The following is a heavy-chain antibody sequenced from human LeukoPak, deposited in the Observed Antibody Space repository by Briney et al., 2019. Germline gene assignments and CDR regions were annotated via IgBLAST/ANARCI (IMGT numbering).Heavy chain of an antibody. J-gene: IGHJ4*02. Sequence: GGSLRLSCAASGFTFSSYAMSWVRQAPGKGLEWVSAISGSGGSTYYADSVKGRFTISRDDSKNTLYLQMNSLRAEDTAVYYCARVRWELDLAFDYWGQGTLVTVSS. CDR2: ISGSGGST. V-gene: IGHV3-23*01. CDR3: ARVRWELDLAFDY. D-gene: IGHD1-26*01. CDR1: GFTFSSYA.